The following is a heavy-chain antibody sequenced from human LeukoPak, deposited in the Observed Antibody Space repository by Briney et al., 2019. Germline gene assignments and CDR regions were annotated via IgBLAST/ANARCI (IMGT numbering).Heavy chain of an antibody. CDR3: ATDIYGTFDY. D-gene: IGHD1-26*01. CDR1: GFTFSSYS. J-gene: IGHJ4*02. Sequence: GGSLRLSCAASGFTFSSYSMNWVRQAPGKGLEWVGHIKSKTDGGTTDYAAPVKGRFTISRDDSKNTLYLQMNSPKTEDTAVYYCATDIYGTFDYWGQGTLVTVSS. CDR2: IKSKTDGGTT. V-gene: IGHV3-15*01.